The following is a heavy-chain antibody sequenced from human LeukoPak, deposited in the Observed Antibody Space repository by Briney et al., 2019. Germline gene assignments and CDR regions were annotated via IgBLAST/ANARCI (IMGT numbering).Heavy chain of an antibody. V-gene: IGHV1-8*01. CDR3: ARNYYYGSGSYSPYYYYYYYMDV. D-gene: IGHD3-10*01. CDR2: MNPNSGNT. CDR1: GYTLTEVS. J-gene: IGHJ6*03. Sequence: GASVKVSCKVSGYTLTEVSMHWVRQATGQGLEWMGWMNPNSGNTGYAQKFQGRVTMTRNTSISTAYMELSSLRSEDTAVYYCARNYYYGSGSYSPYYYYYYYMDVWGKGTTVTISS.